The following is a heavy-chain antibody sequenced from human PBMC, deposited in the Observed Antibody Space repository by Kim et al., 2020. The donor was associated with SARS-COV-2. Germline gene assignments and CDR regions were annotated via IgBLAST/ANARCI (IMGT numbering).Heavy chain of an antibody. V-gene: IGHV3-33*01. Sequence: GGSLRLSCAASGFTFSSYGMNWVRQAPGRGLEWVAVIWYAGSNIYYADSVKGRFTISRDNSKNTLYLQMNSLRAEDTAVYYCARDGGRSSSWYRCFVYWGQGTLVTVSS. CDR1: GFTFSSYG. CDR3: ARDGGRSSSWYRCFVY. CDR2: IWYAGSNI. J-gene: IGHJ4*02. D-gene: IGHD6-13*01.